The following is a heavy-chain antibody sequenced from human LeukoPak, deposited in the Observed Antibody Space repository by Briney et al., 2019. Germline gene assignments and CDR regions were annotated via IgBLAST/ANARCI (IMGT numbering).Heavy chain of an antibody. CDR2: IIPIFGTA. J-gene: IGHJ4*02. Sequence: ASLKVSCKASGCTFSSYAISWVRQAPGQGLEWMGGIIPIFGTANYAQKFQGRVTITADESTSTAYMELSSLRSEDTAVYYCARDLRAPFDYWGQGTLVTVSS. V-gene: IGHV1-69*13. CDR1: GCTFSSYA. CDR3: ARDLRAPFDY.